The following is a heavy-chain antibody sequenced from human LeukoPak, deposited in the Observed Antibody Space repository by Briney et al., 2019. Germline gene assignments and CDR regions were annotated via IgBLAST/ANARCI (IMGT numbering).Heavy chain of an antibody. D-gene: IGHD2-15*01. J-gene: IGHJ4*02. Sequence: SETLSLTCTVSGGSISSSDYYWGWIRQPPGKGLEWIGSVYYSGAAYYTPSLKSRVTISVDTSKNQFSLRLSSVTAADTAVYYCARQYCGGDTCYSVGGSVCWGQGTLVTVSS. CDR1: GGSISSSDYY. CDR3: ARQYCGGDTCYSVGGSVC. CDR2: VYYSGAA. V-gene: IGHV4-39*01.